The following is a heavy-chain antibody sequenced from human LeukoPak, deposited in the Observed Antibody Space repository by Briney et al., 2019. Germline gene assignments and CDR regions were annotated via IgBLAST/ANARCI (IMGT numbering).Heavy chain of an antibody. V-gene: IGHV4-61*01. CDR1: GVSINTCCYY. CDR2: KYCSGST. J-gene: IGHJ4*02. D-gene: IGHD5-18*01. Sequence: TSETLSLTCDVSGVSINTCCYYWTWIRQPPGKGLEWIGYKYCSGSTRYNSSLRSRLTISLDSSKNQFSLRLTSVTAADTAVYYCARGRSYGFDFDSWGPGTLVIVSS. CDR3: ARGRSYGFDFDS.